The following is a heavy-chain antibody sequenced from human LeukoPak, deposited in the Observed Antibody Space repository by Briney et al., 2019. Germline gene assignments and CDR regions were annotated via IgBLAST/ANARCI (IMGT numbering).Heavy chain of an antibody. V-gene: IGHV4-4*07. J-gene: IGHJ5*02. Sequence: SETLSLTCTVSGGSISSYYWSWIRQPAGKGLEWIGRIYTSGSTNYNPSLKSRVAMSVDTSKNQFSLKLSSVTAADTAVYYCARDMNVVVPAAIGDWFDPWGQGTLVTVSS. CDR1: GGSISSYY. CDR2: IYTSGST. D-gene: IGHD2-2*01. CDR3: ARDMNVVVPAAIGDWFDP.